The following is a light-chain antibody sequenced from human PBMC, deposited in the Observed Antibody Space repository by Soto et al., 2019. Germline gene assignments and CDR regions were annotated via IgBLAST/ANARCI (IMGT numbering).Light chain of an antibody. CDR2: DSN. Sequence: QSVLTQPPSVSGAPGQRVTISCTGSSSNIGAGRDVHWYRQLPGAAPKFLISDSNHRPSGVPDRFSVSKSGASASLAITGLRAEDEGDYFCQSYGTSLSGLSVFGTGTKLTVL. CDR3: QSYGTSLSGLSV. J-gene: IGLJ1*01. V-gene: IGLV1-40*01. CDR1: SSNIGAGRD.